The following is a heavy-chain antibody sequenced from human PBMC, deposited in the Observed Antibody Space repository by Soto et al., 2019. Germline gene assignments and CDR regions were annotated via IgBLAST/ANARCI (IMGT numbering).Heavy chain of an antibody. D-gene: IGHD1-1*01. CDR2: ISSNGGRT. V-gene: IGHV3-23*01. CDR3: AKDLHWYGMDV. CDR1: GFTFGNYF. Sequence: PGGSLRLSCAASGFTFGNYFMNWVRQAPGKGLEWVSDISSNGGRTHYADSVRGRFTISRDNSRNTLYLQMSSLRAEDTALYYCAKDLHWYGMDVWGQGITVTVSS. J-gene: IGHJ6*02.